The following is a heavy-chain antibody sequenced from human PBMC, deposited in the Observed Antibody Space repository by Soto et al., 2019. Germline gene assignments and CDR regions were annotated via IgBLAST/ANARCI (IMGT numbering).Heavy chain of an antibody. J-gene: IGHJ3*02. Sequence: PVNLARKASGYTITGDYMRRLLHAPRQGLEWLVIINPSGGSTSYAQKFQRRVTMTRDTSTSRVYMGLSSLRPDDTPVDYCASNTISEALRSAFDIWRQGTTVT. CDR1: GYTITGDY. CDR3: ASNTISEALRSAFDI. CDR2: INPSGGST. V-gene: IGHV1-46*01.